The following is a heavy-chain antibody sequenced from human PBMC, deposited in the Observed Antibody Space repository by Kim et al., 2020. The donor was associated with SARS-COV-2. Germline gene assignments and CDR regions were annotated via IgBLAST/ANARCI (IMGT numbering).Heavy chain of an antibody. J-gene: IGHJ4*02. V-gene: IGHV3-23*01. D-gene: IGHD3-22*01. CDR3: AKDRGSALIVVVLDY. Sequence: DSVTGRFTSTRDNSTNTLYLRMNSLRAEDTAVYYCAKDRGSALIVVVLDYWGQGTLVTVSS.